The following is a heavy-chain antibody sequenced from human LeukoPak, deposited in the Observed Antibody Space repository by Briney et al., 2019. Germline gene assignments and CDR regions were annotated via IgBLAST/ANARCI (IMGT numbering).Heavy chain of an antibody. D-gene: IGHD3-10*01. V-gene: IGHV4-34*01. J-gene: IGHJ4*02. CDR2: INHSGST. CDR1: GGSFSGYY. CDR3: ARLRDFYYGSGSYLYYFDY. Sequence: SETLSLTCAVYGGSFSGYYWSWIRQPPGKGLEWIGEINHSGSTNYNPSLKSRVTISVDTSKNQFSLKLSSVTAADTAVYYCARLRDFYYGSGSYLYYFDYWGQGTLVTVSS.